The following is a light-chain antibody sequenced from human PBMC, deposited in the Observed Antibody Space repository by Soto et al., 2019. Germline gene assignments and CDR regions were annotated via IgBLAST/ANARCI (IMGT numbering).Light chain of an antibody. Sequence: DIQMTQSPSSLSTSVGDRVTITCRTSQSVSTYLNWYQQRPGKAPKLLIYGASSLQSGVPSRFSGSGSGTHFTLTSISLQPEDFATYYCQEGSTLLTFGGGTKVEIK. CDR2: GAS. V-gene: IGKV1-39*01. J-gene: IGKJ4*01. CDR3: QEGSTLLT. CDR1: QSVSTY.